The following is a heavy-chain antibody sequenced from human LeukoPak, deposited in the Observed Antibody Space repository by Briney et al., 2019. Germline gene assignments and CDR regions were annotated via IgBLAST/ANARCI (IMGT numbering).Heavy chain of an antibody. CDR1: GFTFSNYA. V-gene: IGHV3-23*01. CDR2: ISGGGAST. Sequence: GGSLRLSCAASGFTFSNYAMSWVRQAPGKGLEWVSAISGGGASTYYADSVKGRFTISRDNSKNTLYLRMNSLRAEDTAVYYCAKDRVAVAGTGGPIRYYYYGMDVWGQGTTVTVSS. CDR3: AKDRVAVAGTGGPIRYYYYGMDV. J-gene: IGHJ6*02. D-gene: IGHD6-19*01.